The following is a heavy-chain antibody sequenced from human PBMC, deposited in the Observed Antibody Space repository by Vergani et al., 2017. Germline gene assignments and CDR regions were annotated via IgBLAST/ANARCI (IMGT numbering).Heavy chain of an antibody. CDR1: GFKFSDHY. CDR2: ISPGASTV. V-gene: IGHV3-11*04. CDR3: AKNPGISTTRHYYARDV. J-gene: IGHJ6*02. D-gene: IGHD1-1*01. Sequence: LEESGGGSVKPGGSLRLSCAASGFKFSDHYMSWIRQAPGKGLEWVSHISPGASTVSYTDSVTGRFTVSRDNDNNSLTLDITTLRVEDTAVYYCAKNPGISTTRHYYARDVWGQGTTVTVSS.